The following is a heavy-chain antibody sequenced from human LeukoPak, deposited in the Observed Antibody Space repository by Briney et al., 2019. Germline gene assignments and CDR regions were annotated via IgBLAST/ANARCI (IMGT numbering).Heavy chain of an antibody. CDR3: GKNQLW. J-gene: IGHJ1*01. D-gene: IGHD1-1*01. Sequence: GSLRLSCAASGFTFTNYAMTWVRQAQGKGLEWVSGISGSGDSTYYAASVKGRFTISRDNSKNTLYLQMNSLRAEDTAVYYCGKNQLWWGQG. V-gene: IGHV3-23*01. CDR2: ISGSGDST. CDR1: GFTFTNYA.